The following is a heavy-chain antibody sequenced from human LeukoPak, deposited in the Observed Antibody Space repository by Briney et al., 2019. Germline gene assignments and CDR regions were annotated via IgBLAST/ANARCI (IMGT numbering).Heavy chain of an antibody. Sequence: GGSLRLSCAASGFTFSSYGMHWVRQAPGKGLEWVAFIRYDGSNKYYADSVKGRFTISRDNSKNTLYLQMNSLRAEDTAVYYFAKEGYDSSFFDYWGQGTLVTVSS. CDR3: AKEGYDSSFFDY. J-gene: IGHJ4*02. D-gene: IGHD3-22*01. V-gene: IGHV3-30*02. CDR1: GFTFSSYG. CDR2: IRYDGSNK.